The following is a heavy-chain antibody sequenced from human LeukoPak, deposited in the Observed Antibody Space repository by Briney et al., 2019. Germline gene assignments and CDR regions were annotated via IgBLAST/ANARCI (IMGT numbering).Heavy chain of an antibody. CDR3: ARDRGRWPHYAFDI. CDR2: IYHDGST. J-gene: IGHJ3*02. CDR1: GDSISSSTYY. Sequence: SETLSLTCTVSGDSISSSTYYWGWIRQPPGKGLEWIGNIYHDGSTYYNPSLKSRVTISIDTSMNQFSLKLSSVTAADTAVYYCARDRGRWPHYAFDIWGHGTMVTVSS. D-gene: IGHD3-10*01. V-gene: IGHV4-39*07.